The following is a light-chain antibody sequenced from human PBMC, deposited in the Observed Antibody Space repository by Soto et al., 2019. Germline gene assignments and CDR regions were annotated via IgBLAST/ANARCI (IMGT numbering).Light chain of an antibody. CDR2: GAS. V-gene: IGKV3-20*01. CDR3: QEFASN. CDR1: QSVSSSY. J-gene: IGKJ4*01. Sequence: EIVFTQSPGTLSFSPVERATLSCRASQSVSSSYLAWYQQKPGQAPRLLIYGASSRATGIPDRFSGSGSGTDFTLTISRLEPEDFAVYYCQEFASNFGGGTKVDIK.